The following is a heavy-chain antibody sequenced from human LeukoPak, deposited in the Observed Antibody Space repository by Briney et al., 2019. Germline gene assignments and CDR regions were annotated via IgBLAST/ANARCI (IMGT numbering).Heavy chain of an antibody. J-gene: IGHJ4*02. Sequence: PSETLSLTCAVYGGSFSGYYWSWIRQPPGKGLEWIGEINHSGSTNYNPSLKSRVTISVDTSKNQFSLKLSSVTAADTAVYYCARGPLVGYSYGVDFDYWGQGTLVTVSS. CDR1: GGSFSGYY. D-gene: IGHD5-18*01. CDR3: ARGPLVGYSYGVDFDY. CDR2: INHSGST. V-gene: IGHV4-34*01.